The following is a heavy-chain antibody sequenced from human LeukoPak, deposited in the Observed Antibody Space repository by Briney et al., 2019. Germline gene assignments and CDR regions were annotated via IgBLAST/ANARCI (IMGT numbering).Heavy chain of an antibody. CDR3: ARDHCSSTSCYTPVFDP. CDR1: GFTFSSYA. V-gene: IGHV3-64*01. D-gene: IGHD2-2*02. Sequence: PGGSLRLSCAASGFTFSSYAMHWVRQAPGKGLEYVSAISSNGGSTYYANSVKGRFTISRDNSKNTLYLQMGSLRAEDMAVYYCARDHCSSTSCYTPVFDPWGQGTLVTVSS. J-gene: IGHJ5*02. CDR2: ISSNGGST.